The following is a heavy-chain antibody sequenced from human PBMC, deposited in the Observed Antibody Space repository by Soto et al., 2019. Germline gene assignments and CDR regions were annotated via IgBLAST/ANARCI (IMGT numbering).Heavy chain of an antibody. V-gene: IGHV4-39*01. CDR2: IYYSGST. CDR3: ARRSEDTGYGMDV. D-gene: IGHD5-18*01. J-gene: IGHJ6*02. CDR1: GGSISSSSYY. Sequence: PSETLSLTCTVSGGSISSSSYYWGWIRQPPGKGLEWIGSIYYSGSTYYNPSLKSRVTISVDTSKNQFSLKLSSVTAADTAVYYCARRSEDTGYGMDVWGQGTTVTVSS.